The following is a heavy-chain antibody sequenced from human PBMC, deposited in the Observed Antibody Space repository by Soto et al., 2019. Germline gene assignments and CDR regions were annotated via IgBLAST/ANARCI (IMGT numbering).Heavy chain of an antibody. J-gene: IGHJ5*02. CDR3: AKDSGEPHDPPLYNWFDP. CDR2: VNHSGST. V-gene: IGHV4-4*02. D-gene: IGHD3-10*01. Sequence: SETLSLTCAVSGGSISSRKWWSWVRQPPGKGLEWIGEVNHSGSTNYNPSLKSRVTISVDTSKNQFSLKLSSVTAADTAVYYCAKDSGEPHDPPLYNWFDPWGLGTLVTVSS. CDR1: GGSISSRKW.